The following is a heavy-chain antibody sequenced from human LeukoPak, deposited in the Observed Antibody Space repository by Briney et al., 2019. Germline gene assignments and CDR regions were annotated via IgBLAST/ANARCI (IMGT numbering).Heavy chain of an antibody. CDR1: GGSISSYY. Sequence: PSETLSLTCTVSGGSISSYYWSWIRQPPGKGLEWIGYIYYSGSTNYNPSLKSRVTISVDTSKNQFSLKLSSVTAADTAVYYCARGVGLVATTLLDCWGQGTLVTVSS. CDR2: IYYSGST. V-gene: IGHV4-59*01. J-gene: IGHJ4*02. CDR3: ARGVGLVATTLLDC. D-gene: IGHD5-12*01.